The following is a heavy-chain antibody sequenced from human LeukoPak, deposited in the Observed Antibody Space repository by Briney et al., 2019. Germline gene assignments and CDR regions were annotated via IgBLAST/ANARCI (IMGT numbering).Heavy chain of an antibody. Sequence: SETLSLTCTVPGGSISAYYWSWIRQAPGKGLEWIACINYSGRTKYNPSLQSRVTISLDTSNNHFSLQLRSVTAADTAVYYCARLLDYDNSGGPDTFDIWGQGTMVTVSS. J-gene: IGHJ3*02. CDR2: INYSGRT. CDR3: ARLLDYDNSGGPDTFDI. CDR1: GGSISAYY. V-gene: IGHV4-59*01. D-gene: IGHD3-22*01.